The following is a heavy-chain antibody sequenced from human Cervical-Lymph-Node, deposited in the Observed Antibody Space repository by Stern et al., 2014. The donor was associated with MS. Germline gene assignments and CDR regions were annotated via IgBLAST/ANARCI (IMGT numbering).Heavy chain of an antibody. CDR3: ARDARYDTPTRLDY. D-gene: IGHD3-22*01. J-gene: IGHJ4*02. CDR1: GYTFTSYG. CDR2: ISAYNGNT. Sequence: QVQLGQSGADVKKPGASVKVSCKASGYTFTSYGISWVRQAPGQGLEWMGWISAYNGNTNYAQKLEGRVTMTTDTSTSTAYMELRSLRSDDTAVYYCARDARYDTPTRLDYWGQGTLVTVSS. V-gene: IGHV1-18*04.